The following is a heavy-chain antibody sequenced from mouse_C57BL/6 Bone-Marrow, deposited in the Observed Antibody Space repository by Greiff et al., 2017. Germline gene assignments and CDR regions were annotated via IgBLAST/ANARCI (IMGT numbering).Heavy chain of an antibody. V-gene: IGHV1-4*01. CDR1: GYTFTSYT. Sequence: VQLQQSGAELARPGASVKMSCKASGYTFTSYTMHWLKQRPGQGLEWIGYINPSSGYTKYNQKFKDKATLTADKSSSTAYMQLSSLTSEDSAVYYCARGRLRRVFDYWGQGTTLTVSS. D-gene: IGHD2-4*01. CDR3: ARGRLRRVFDY. CDR2: INPSSGYT. J-gene: IGHJ2*01.